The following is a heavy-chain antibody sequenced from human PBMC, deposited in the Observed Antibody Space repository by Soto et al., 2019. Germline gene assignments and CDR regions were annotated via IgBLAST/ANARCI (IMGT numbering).Heavy chain of an antibody. J-gene: IGHJ6*02. CDR2: ISAYNGNT. V-gene: IGHV1-18*01. Sequence: ASVKVSCKASGYTFTSYGISWVRQAPGQGLEWMGWISAYNGNTNYAQKLQGRVTMTTDTSTSTAYMELRSLRSDDTAVYYCARKKGYFSSASCYDYYYYGMDVWGQGTTVTVSS. CDR3: ARKKGYFSSASCYDYYYYGMDV. D-gene: IGHD2-2*01. CDR1: GYTFTSYG.